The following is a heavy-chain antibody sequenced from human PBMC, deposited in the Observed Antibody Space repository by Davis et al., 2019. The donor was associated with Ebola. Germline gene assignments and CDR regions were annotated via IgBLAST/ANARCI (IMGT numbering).Heavy chain of an antibody. D-gene: IGHD3-16*01. V-gene: IGHV3-7*01. J-gene: IGHJ4*02. CDR1: GFTFSNYW. CDR2: IRPDGSEK. Sequence: GESLKISCAASGFTFSNYWMSWVRQAPGKGLEWVANIRPDGSEKYYVDSVKGRFTISRDNAKNSLYLQMNSLRAEDTAVYYCARALGGEDDWGQGTLVTVSS. CDR3: ARALGGEDD.